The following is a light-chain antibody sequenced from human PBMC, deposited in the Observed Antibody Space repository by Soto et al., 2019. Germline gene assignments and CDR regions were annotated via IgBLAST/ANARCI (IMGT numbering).Light chain of an antibody. V-gene: IGKV1-13*02. J-gene: IGKJ5*01. CDR2: DAS. CDR3: QHFNSYPLT. Sequence: AIPLTQSPSSLSASVGERVTITCRASQGISSALAWYQQKPGKAPKLLIYDASSLESGVPSRFSGSGSGTDFTLTISSLQPEDFATYYCQHFNSYPLTFGQGTRLEIK. CDR1: QGISSA.